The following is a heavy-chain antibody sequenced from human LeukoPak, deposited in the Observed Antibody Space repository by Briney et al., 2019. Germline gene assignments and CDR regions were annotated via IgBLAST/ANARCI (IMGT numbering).Heavy chain of an antibody. CDR1: GYTFKDYY. D-gene: IGHD1-26*01. Sequence: ASVKVSCKASGYTFKDYYIHWVRQVPGQGLEWMGRMNPDGGRTDYAQNFQGRVTMTSDMSIDTAYLDLTRLTSDDTATYFCTRNLVGYDPFDIWGQGTLVTVSS. J-gene: IGHJ3*02. CDR3: TRNLVGYDPFDI. V-gene: IGHV1-2*02. CDR2: MNPDGGRT.